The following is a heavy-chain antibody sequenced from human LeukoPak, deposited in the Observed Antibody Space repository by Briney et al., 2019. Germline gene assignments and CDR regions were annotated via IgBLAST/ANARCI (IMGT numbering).Heavy chain of an antibody. Sequence: SETLSLTCAVYGGSFSGYYWSWIRQPPGKGLEWIGEINHSGSTNYNPSLKSRVTISVDTSKNQFSLKLSSVTAADTAVYYCARDEGSSGYSHWGQGTLVTVSS. CDR1: GGSFSGYY. CDR3: ARDEGSSGYSH. V-gene: IGHV4-34*01. CDR2: INHSGST. D-gene: IGHD3-22*01. J-gene: IGHJ4*02.